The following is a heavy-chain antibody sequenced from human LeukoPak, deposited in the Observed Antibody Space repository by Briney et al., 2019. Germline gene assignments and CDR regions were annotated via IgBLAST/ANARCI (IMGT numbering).Heavy chain of an antibody. Sequence: ASVKVSCKASGYTFTDYYIHWVRQAPGQGLEWMGWINPNNGGTNYAQKFQGRVTTTTDTSVSTAFMDLNGLRSDDTAVYYCARDSGDYEAYNWFDPWGRGTLVTVSS. CDR3: ARDSGDYEAYNWFDP. V-gene: IGHV1-2*02. CDR1: GYTFTDYY. D-gene: IGHD4-17*01. J-gene: IGHJ5*02. CDR2: INPNNGGT.